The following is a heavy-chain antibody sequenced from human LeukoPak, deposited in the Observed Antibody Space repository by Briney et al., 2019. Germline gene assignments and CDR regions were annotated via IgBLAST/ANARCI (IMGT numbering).Heavy chain of an antibody. CDR2: ISSSSSYI. CDR1: GFTFSSYS. D-gene: IGHD6-19*01. V-gene: IGHV3-21*01. J-gene: IGHJ5*02. Sequence: PGGSLRLSCAASGFTFSSYSMNWVRQAPGKWLEWVSSISSSSSYIYYADSVKGRFTISRDNAKNSLYLQMNSLRAEDTAVYYCARDGIAVAGWFDPWGQGTLVTVSS. CDR3: ARDGIAVAGWFDP.